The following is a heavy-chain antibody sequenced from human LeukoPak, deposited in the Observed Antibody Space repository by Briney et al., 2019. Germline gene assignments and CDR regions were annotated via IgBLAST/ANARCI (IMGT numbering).Heavy chain of an antibody. J-gene: IGHJ4*02. D-gene: IGHD5-24*01. V-gene: IGHV4-59*12. Sequence: SETLSLTCTVSGGSISSYYWSWIRQPPGKGLEWIGYIYYSGSTNYNPSLKSRVTISVDTSKNQFSLKLSSVTAADTAMYYCARGGVVGMATITWADYWGQGTLVTVSS. CDR1: GGSISSYY. CDR3: ARGGVVGMATITWADY. CDR2: IYYSGST.